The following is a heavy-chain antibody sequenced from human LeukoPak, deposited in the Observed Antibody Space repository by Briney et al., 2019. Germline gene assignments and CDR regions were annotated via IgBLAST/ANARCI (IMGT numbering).Heavy chain of an antibody. CDR2: ISWNSGSI. CDR3: AKDKGGVATIWGPFDY. D-gene: IGHD5-12*01. CDR1: GFTFDDYA. Sequence: GGSLRLSCAASGFTFDDYAMHWVRQAPGKGLEWVSGISWNSGSIGYADSVKGRFTISRDNAKNSLYLQMNSLRAEDTALYYCAKDKGGVATIWGPFDYWGQGTLVTVSS. V-gene: IGHV3-9*01. J-gene: IGHJ4*02.